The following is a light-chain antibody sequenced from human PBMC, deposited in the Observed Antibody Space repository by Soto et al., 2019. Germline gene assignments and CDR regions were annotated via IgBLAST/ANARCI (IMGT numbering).Light chain of an antibody. Sequence: VLTHSPGTMSLSPGERATLSCRASRSVSSNYLGWYQQKPGQAPRLLIFGASSRATGIPDRFSGSGSGTEFTLTISSLQPDDFATYYCQHYNSYSEAFGQGTKVDIK. CDR2: GAS. V-gene: IGKV3-20*01. CDR3: QHYNSYSEA. J-gene: IGKJ1*01. CDR1: RSVSSNY.